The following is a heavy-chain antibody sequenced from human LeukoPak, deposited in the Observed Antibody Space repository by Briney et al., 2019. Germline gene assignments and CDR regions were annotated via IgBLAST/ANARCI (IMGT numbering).Heavy chain of an antibody. J-gene: IGHJ4*02. D-gene: IGHD2-15*01. CDR1: GFTFSSYE. CDR2: ISSSGSTI. Sequence: GGSLRLSCAASGFTFSSYEMNWVRQAPGKGLEWVSYISSSGSTIYYADSVKGRFTISRDNAKNSLYLQMNSLSAEDTAVYYCAKVHLGLVVVVAYYFDYWGQGTLVTVSS. CDR3: AKVHLGLVVVVAYYFDY. V-gene: IGHV3-48*03.